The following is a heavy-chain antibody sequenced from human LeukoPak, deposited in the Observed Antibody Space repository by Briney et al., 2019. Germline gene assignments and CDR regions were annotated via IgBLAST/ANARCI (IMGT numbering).Heavy chain of an antibody. J-gene: IGHJ4*02. CDR2: IRSSSSYI. CDR3: AKDLDGSGMYGGLDY. V-gene: IGHV3-21*04. Sequence: GGSLRLSCAASGFTFSSYSMNWVRQAPGKGLEWVSSIRSSSSYIYYADSVKGRFTISRDNSKNTLYLQMNSLRAEDTAVYYCAKDLDGSGMYGGLDYWGQGILVTVSS. CDR1: GFTFSSYS. D-gene: IGHD6-19*01.